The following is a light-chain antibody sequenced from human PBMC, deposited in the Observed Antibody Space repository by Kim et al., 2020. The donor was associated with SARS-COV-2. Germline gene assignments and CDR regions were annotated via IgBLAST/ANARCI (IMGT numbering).Light chain of an antibody. CDR2: RNN. Sequence: QSVLTQPPSASGTPGQRVTISCSGSSSNIGTNYVYWYEQLPGTAPKLLIYRNNQRPSGVPDRFSGSKSKSGTSASLAISGLRSEDEADYYCAAWDDSLSAWVFGGGTTLTVL. J-gene: IGLJ3*02. CDR3: AAWDDSLSAWV. V-gene: IGLV1-47*01. CDR1: SSNIGTNY.